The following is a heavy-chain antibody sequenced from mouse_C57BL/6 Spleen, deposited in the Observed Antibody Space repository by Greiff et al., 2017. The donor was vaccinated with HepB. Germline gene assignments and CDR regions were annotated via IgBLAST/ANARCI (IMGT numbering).Heavy chain of an antibody. J-gene: IGHJ2*01. CDR2: IRNKANGYTT. CDR3: ARFTLRYGNYFFDY. Sequence: EVHLVESGGGLVQPGGSLSLSCAASGFTFTDYYMSWVRQPPGKALEWLGFIRNKANGYTTEYSASVKGRFTISRDNSQSILYLQMNALRAEDSATYYCARFTLRYGNYFFDYWGQGTTLTVSS. D-gene: IGHD2-10*02. CDR1: GFTFTDYY. V-gene: IGHV7-3*01.